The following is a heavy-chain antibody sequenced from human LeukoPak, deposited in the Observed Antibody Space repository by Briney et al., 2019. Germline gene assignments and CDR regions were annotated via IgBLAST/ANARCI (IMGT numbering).Heavy chain of an antibody. D-gene: IGHD4-17*01. J-gene: IGHJ6*04. CDR2: IHSGAGT. Sequence: SETLSLTCTVSGGSLYGYYWGWIRQPPGKGLECISYIHSGAGTAHNASLKSRLTISLDTSKNQFSLTLTSVTAADTAVYFCARHVYGEGMVVWGKGTTVTVSS. CDR3: ARHVYGEGMVV. V-gene: IGHV4-59*08. CDR1: GGSLYGYY.